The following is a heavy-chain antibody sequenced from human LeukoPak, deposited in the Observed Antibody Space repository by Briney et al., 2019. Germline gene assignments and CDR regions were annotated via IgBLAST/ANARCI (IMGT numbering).Heavy chain of an antibody. Sequence: SETLSLTCSVSGGSFSSSTYYWGWIRQPPGKGLEWIGAIYYSGTSYYNSSLKSRVTISVDTSKNQFSLKLSSVTAADTAVYYCARQPVVAATPSYYMDVWGKGAPVTISS. CDR1: GGSFSSSTYY. V-gene: IGHV4-39*01. CDR2: IYYSGTS. D-gene: IGHD2-15*01. J-gene: IGHJ6*03. CDR3: ARQPVVAATPSYYMDV.